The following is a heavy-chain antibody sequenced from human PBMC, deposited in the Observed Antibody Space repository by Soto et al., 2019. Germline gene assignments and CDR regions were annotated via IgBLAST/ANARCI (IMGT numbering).Heavy chain of an antibody. CDR1: AFTFSNHA. V-gene: IGHV3-30-3*01. Sequence: GGSLRLSCAASAFTFSNHAMHWVRQAPGKGLEWVAIISYDGSNKYYADSVKGRFTISRDNSKNTLNLQMNSLRPEDTAVYYCASTWASTTMVHSSFDYWGQGSPVTVSS. CDR2: ISYDGSNK. D-gene: IGHD5-18*01. J-gene: IGHJ4*02. CDR3: ASTWASTTMVHSSFDY.